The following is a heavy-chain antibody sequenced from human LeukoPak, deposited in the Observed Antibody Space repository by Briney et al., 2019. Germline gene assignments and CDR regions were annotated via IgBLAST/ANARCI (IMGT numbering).Heavy chain of an antibody. CDR1: GGTFSSYA. Sequence: SVKVSCKASGGTFSSYAISWVRQAPGQGLEWMGGIIPIFGTANYALKFQGRVTITADESTSTAYMELSSLRSEDTAVYYCARDRRYYYDSSGYSTIYGMDVWGQGTTVTVSS. V-gene: IGHV1-69*13. D-gene: IGHD3-22*01. J-gene: IGHJ6*02. CDR3: ARDRRYYYDSSGYSTIYGMDV. CDR2: IIPIFGTA.